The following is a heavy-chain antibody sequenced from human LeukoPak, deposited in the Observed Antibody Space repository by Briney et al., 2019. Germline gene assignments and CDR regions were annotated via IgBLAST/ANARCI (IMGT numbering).Heavy chain of an antibody. V-gene: IGHV3-30*18. CDR3: AKEFNRGLPDY. D-gene: IGHD2-21*01. Sequence: GGSLRLSCAASGFTFSTNGMHWVRQAPGKGLEWVAVISYDGSNEYYADSVKGRFTISRDNSKNTLYLQMSSLRAEDTAVYYCAKEFNRGLPDYWGQGTLVTVSS. J-gene: IGHJ4*02. CDR1: GFTFSTNG. CDR2: ISYDGSNE.